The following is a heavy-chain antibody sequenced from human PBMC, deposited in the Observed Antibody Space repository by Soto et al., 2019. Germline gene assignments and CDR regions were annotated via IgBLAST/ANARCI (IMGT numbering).Heavy chain of an antibody. CDR3: ARATTYYYDSSGYYGLDY. CDR1: GGTFSSYA. Sequence: QVQLVQSGAEVKKPGSSVKVSCKASGGTFSSYAISWVRQAPGQGLEWMGGIIPIFGTANYAQKFQGRVTITADESTSTAYMELSSLRSEDTAVYYCARATTYYYDSSGYYGLDYWGQGTLVTVSS. V-gene: IGHV1-69*01. J-gene: IGHJ4*02. CDR2: IIPIFGTA. D-gene: IGHD3-22*01.